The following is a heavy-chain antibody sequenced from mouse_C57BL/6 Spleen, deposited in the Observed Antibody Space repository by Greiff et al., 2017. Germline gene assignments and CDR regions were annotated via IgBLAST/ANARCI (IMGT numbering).Heavy chain of an antibody. J-gene: IGHJ2*01. V-gene: IGHV1-85*01. CDR1: GYTFTSYD. Sequence: QVQLQQPGAELVKPGASVKLSCKASGYTFTSYDINWVKQRPGQGLEWIGWIYPRDGSTKYNEKFKGKATLTVDTSSSTAYMELHSLTSEDSAVYFCARVIYYGNPYYFDYWGQGTTLTVSS. CDR2: IYPRDGST. D-gene: IGHD2-1*01. CDR3: ARVIYYGNPYYFDY.